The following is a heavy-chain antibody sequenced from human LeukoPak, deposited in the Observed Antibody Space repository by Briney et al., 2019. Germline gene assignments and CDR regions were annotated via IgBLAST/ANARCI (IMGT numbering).Heavy chain of an antibody. J-gene: IGHJ4*02. CDR2: IRYDGSNK. CDR3: AKDRGRNSSSPEGRY. Sequence: GGSLRLSCAASGFTFSSYGMHWVRQAPGKGLEWVAFIRYDGSNKYYADSVKGRFTISRDNSKNTLYLQMNSLRAEDTAVYYCAKDRGRNSSSPEGRYWGQGTLVTVSS. D-gene: IGHD6-6*01. V-gene: IGHV3-30*02. CDR1: GFTFSSYG.